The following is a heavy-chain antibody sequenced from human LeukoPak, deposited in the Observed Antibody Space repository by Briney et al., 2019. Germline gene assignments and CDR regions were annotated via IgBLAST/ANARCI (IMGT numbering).Heavy chain of an antibody. CDR2: IYYSGST. V-gene: IGHV4-30-4*01. D-gene: IGHD6-6*01. Sequence: IYYSGSTYYNPSLKSRVTISVGTSKNQFSLKLSSVTAADTAVYYCARDPIAYSSPSWFDPWGQGTLVTVS. J-gene: IGHJ5*02. CDR3: ARDPIAYSSPSWFDP.